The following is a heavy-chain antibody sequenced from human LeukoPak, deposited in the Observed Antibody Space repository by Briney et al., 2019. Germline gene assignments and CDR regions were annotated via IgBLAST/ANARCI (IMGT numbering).Heavy chain of an antibody. CDR3: ARRRDAGITGTTGGLDV. J-gene: IGHJ3*01. CDR2: ISGSGETT. Sequence: PGGSLRLSCAASGFTLSNYAMSWVRQAPGKGLEWVSGISGSGETTFYADSVRGRFAISRDISKTTLYLQINSLRAEDAAVYYCARRRDAGITGTTGGLDVWGQGTTVTVSS. D-gene: IGHD1-20*01. CDR1: GFTLSNYA. V-gene: IGHV3-23*01.